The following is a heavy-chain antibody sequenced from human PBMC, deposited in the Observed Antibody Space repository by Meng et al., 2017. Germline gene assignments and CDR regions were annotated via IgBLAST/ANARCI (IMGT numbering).Heavy chain of an antibody. CDR2: IYYSGST. J-gene: IGHJ1*01. Sequence: HLPRPEAGPGLGKPSETLSLTCTVSGGSISSSSYYWGWIRQPPGKGLEWIGSIYYSGSTYYNPSLKSRVTISVDTSKNQFSLKLSSVTAADTAVYYCARDGIAAAGTGRSYFQHWGQGTLVTVSS. V-gene: IGHV4-39*07. CDR3: ARDGIAAAGTGRSYFQH. D-gene: IGHD6-13*01. CDR1: GGSISSSSYY.